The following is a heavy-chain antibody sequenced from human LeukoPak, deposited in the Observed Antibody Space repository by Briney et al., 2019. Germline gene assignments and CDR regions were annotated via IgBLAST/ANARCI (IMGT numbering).Heavy chain of an antibody. V-gene: IGHV3-48*03. CDR3: AREGLSYAPSQPFYFDS. D-gene: IGHD3-16*01. CDR1: GFTFSTDD. J-gene: IGHJ4*02. Sequence: GGSLRLSCAASGFTFSTDDMNWIRQAPGKGLEWVSYISSSGYSIYYADSVKGRFTISRDNANKSLYLQMNSLRAEDTAVYYCAREGLSYAPSQPFYFDSWGQGTLVTVSS. CDR2: ISSSGYSI.